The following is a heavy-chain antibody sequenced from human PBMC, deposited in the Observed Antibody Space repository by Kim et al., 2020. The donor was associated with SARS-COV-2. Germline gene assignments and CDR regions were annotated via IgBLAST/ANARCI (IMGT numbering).Heavy chain of an antibody. CDR3: ARLKGRIAAAAPPVY. CDR1: GYIFTSYW. V-gene: IGHV5-51*01. D-gene: IGHD6-13*01. Sequence: GESLKISCKGSGYIFTSYWIGWVRQMPGKGLEWMGIIYPGDSDTRYSPSCQGQVTISADKPISTAYLQRSSLKASDTAMYYCARLKGRIAAAAPPVYWGQGTLITFSS. J-gene: IGHJ4*02. CDR2: IYPGDSDT.